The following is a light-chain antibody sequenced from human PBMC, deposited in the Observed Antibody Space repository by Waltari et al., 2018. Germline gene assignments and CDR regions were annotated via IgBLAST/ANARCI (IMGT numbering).Light chain of an antibody. Sequence: DIVMTQTPLSLPVTLGQPASISCRSSQSLVHSDDGNTYLSWLHQRPGQPPRLLIYKISNRFSGVPDRFSGSGAGTDFTLKISRVEVEDVGVYYCLQATQFPRSFGQGTKLEIK. J-gene: IGKJ2*01. CDR2: KIS. CDR3: LQATQFPRS. CDR1: QSLVHSDDGNTY. V-gene: IGKV2-24*01.